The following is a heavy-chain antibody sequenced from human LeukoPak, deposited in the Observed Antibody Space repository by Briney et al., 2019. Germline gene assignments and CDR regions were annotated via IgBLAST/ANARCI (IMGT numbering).Heavy chain of an antibody. D-gene: IGHD6-13*01. CDR3: ARDQGWQLVHSWFDP. J-gene: IGHJ5*02. CDR2: IKQDGSEK. Sequence: GGSLRLSCAASGFTFSSYWMSWVRQAPGKGLEWVANIKQDGSEKYYVDSVEGRFTISRDNAKNSLYLQMNSLRAEDTAVYYCARDQGWQLVHSWFDPWGQGTLVTVSS. CDR1: GFTFSSYW. V-gene: IGHV3-7*01.